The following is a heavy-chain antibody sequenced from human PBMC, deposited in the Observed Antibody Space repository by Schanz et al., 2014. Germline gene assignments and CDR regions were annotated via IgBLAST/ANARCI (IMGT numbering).Heavy chain of an antibody. J-gene: IGHJ3*01. CDR2: VSHDGFTK. V-gene: IGHV3-30*14. Sequence: VQLVESGGGLVQPGGSLRLSCVASGFSFSGFAVHWVRQAPGKGLEWVSIVSHDGFTKHYADSVRGRFTLSRDNSKNTLFLQMNSLRAEDTAVYFCARDGGRDGYNLAFDVWGQGTLVTVSS. CDR3: ARDGGRDGYNLAFDV. D-gene: IGHD5-12*01. CDR1: GFSFSGFA.